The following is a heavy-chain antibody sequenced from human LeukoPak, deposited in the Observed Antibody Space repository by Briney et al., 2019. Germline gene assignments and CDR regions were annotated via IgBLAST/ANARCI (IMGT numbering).Heavy chain of an antibody. CDR2: IFHSGTT. CDR1: GYSFSSGYY. CDR3: ARDNYGAFDY. J-gene: IGHJ4*02. V-gene: IGHV4-38-2*02. Sequence: PSETLSLTCAVSGYSFSSGYYWGWIRQPPGKGLEWIAVIFHSGTTSYNPSLTSRVTISLDTSNNQFSLRLSSVTAADTAVDLCARDNYGAFDYWGQGTLVTVSS. D-gene: IGHD4-11*01.